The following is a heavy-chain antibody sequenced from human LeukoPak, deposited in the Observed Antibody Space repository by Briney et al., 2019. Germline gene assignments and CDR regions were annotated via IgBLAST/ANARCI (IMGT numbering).Heavy chain of an antibody. Sequence: GGSLRLSCAASGFSFTSYWMHWVRQAPGKGLVWVSRINSDGSSTTYADSVKGRFTISRDNAKNTLYLLMNTLRGEDTAVYYCARESAIVLVPFDSWGQGTLVTVSS. D-gene: IGHD2/OR15-2a*01. CDR2: INSDGSST. CDR1: GFSFTSYW. J-gene: IGHJ4*02. V-gene: IGHV3-74*01. CDR3: ARESAIVLVPFDS.